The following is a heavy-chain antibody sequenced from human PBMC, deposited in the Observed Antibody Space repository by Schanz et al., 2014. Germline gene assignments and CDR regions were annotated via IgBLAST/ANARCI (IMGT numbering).Heavy chain of an antibody. CDR1: GFTFSSYA. Sequence: EVQLLESGGGLVRPGGSLRLSCAASGFTFSSYAMSWVRQAPGKGLEWVSALSGSGGSTYYADSVKGRFTISRDNSKNTLYLQMNSLRAEDTAVYYCAKDLLYGAPMPLNHLDYWGQGTLVTVSS. D-gene: IGHD2-2*01. CDR2: LSGSGGST. V-gene: IGHV3-23*01. J-gene: IGHJ4*02. CDR3: AKDLLYGAPMPLNHLDY.